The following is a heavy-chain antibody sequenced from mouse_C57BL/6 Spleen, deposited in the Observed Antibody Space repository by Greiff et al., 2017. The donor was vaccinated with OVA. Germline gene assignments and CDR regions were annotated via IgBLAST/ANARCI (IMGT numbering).Heavy chain of an antibody. CDR1: GYSITSDY. Sequence: EVKLVESGPGLAKPSQTLSLTCSVTGYSITSDYWNWIRKFPGNKLEYMGYISYSGSTYYNPSLKSRISITRDTSKNQYYLQLNSVTTEDTATYYCARYKYYDYDGYWYFDVWGTGTTVTVSS. CDR2: ISYSGST. J-gene: IGHJ1*03. CDR3: ARYKYYDYDGYWYFDV. V-gene: IGHV3-8*01. D-gene: IGHD2-4*01.